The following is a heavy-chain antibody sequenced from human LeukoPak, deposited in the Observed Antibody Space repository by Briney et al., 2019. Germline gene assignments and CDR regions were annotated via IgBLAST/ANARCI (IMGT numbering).Heavy chain of an antibody. V-gene: IGHV4-34*01. D-gene: IGHD3-3*01. CDR3: AVGITILGVAASFDS. Sequence: SETLTLTCAVYGASYNAYYWSWIRQPPGKGLEWIGDIDHRGTATYNPPLKSRLTISADASKDQFSLKLNSVTDADTAVYYCAVGITILGVAASFDSWGQGNLVIVSS. CDR1: GASYNAYY. CDR2: IDHRGTA. J-gene: IGHJ4*02.